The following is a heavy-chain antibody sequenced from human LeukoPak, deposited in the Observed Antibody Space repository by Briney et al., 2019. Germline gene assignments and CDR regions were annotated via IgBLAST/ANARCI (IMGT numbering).Heavy chain of an antibody. J-gene: IGHJ4*02. Sequence: GGSLRLSCAASGFTFDDYGMNWVRQAPGKGLEWVSGINWNGGSTSYADSVKGRFIISRDNAKNSPSLQMNSLRAEDTAVYYCWLGELPFDYWGQGTLVTVSS. CDR1: GFTFDDYG. CDR3: WLGELPFDY. CDR2: INWNGGST. V-gene: IGHV3-20*04. D-gene: IGHD3-10*01.